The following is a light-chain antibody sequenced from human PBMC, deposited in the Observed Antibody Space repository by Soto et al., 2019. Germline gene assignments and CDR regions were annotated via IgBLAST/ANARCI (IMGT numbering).Light chain of an antibody. CDR1: QSVSSY. CDR3: QQRSNWST. CDR2: EAS. Sequence: EIVLTQSPATLSLSPGERATLSCRASQSVSSYLAWYQQKPGQAPRLLIYEASNRATGIPARFSGSGSGTYFTLTISSLEHEDAAVYYCQQRSNWSTFGQGTRLEIK. V-gene: IGKV3-11*01. J-gene: IGKJ5*01.